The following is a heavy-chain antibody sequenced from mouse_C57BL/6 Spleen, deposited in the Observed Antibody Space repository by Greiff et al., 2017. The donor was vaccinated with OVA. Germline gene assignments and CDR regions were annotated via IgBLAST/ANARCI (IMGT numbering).Heavy chain of an antibody. D-gene: IGHD2-4*01. CDR1: GFTFSSYA. CDR3: TRDGGLRHAMDY. J-gene: IGHJ4*01. CDR2: ISSGGDYI. V-gene: IGHV5-9-1*02. Sequence: EVMLVESGEGLVKPGGSLKLSCAASGFTFSSYAMSWVRQTPEKRLEWVAYISSGGDYIYYADTVKGRFTISRDNARNTLYLQMSSLKSEDTAMYYCTRDGGLRHAMDYWGQGTSVTVSS.